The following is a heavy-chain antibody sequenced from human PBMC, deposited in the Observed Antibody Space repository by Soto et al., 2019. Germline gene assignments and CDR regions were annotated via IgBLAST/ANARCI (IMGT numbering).Heavy chain of an antibody. CDR3: ARDGYGDYYGMDV. D-gene: IGHD4-17*01. CDR2: INPNRGAT. J-gene: IGHJ6*02. CDR1: GYTFSVHY. V-gene: IGHV1-2*02. Sequence: GPSLKVSCKASGYTFSVHYMHCVRQAPGQGLEWMGLINPNRGATNYAQNFQGRVTMTRDTSISTAYMELSRLRSDDTAVYYCARDGYGDYYGMDVWGQGTTVTVSS.